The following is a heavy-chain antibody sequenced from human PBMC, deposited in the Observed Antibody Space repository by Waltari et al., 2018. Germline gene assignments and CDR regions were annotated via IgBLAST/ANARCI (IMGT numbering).Heavy chain of an antibody. V-gene: IGHV4-39*07. D-gene: IGHD3-10*01. CDR2: IDYGGST. Sequence: QLQLQESGPGLVKPSETLSLTCTVSGGSISSSSYYWGWLRQPPGTGLEWIGSIDYGGSTDYNPALKRRVTISVDTSESQFSLKLSSVTAADTAVYFCARDMVQGVSILFDYWGQGTLVTVSS. CDR1: GGSISSSSYY. J-gene: IGHJ4*02. CDR3: ARDMVQGVSILFDY.